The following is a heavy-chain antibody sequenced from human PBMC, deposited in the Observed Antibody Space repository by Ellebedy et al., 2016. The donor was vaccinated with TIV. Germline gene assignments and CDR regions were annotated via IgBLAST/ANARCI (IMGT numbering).Heavy chain of an antibody. CDR2: IHSGGGT. CDR3: ARANSLPSMIRDDAFDI. J-gene: IGHJ3*02. Sequence: GESLKISCIASGLTVRINYMTWVRQAPGKGLEWVSTIHSGGGTSYADSVKGRFSISRDNSMNTMYLQMNSLRAEDTAVYYCARANSLPSMIRDDAFDIWGQGTMVTVSS. V-gene: IGHV3-66*01. CDR1: GLTVRINY. D-gene: IGHD3-10*01.